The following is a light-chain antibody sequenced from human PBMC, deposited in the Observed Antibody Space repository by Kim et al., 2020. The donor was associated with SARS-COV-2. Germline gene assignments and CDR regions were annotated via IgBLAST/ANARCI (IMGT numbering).Light chain of an antibody. V-gene: IGKV3-15*01. CDR3: QQYNNWPPMYT. CDR2: GAY. CDR1: QSVSSN. J-gene: IGKJ2*01. Sequence: PGERATLSCRASQSVSSNVAWYQQKPGQAPRLLIYGAYTRATGIPARFSGSGSGTEFTLTISSLQSEDFAVYYCQQYNNWPPMYTFGQGTKLEI.